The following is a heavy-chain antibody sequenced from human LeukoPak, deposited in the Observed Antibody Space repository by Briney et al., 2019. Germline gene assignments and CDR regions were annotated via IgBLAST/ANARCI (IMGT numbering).Heavy chain of an antibody. D-gene: IGHD3-3*01. CDR3: AREDYYDFWSGYYSPY. Sequence: SETLSLTCTVSGGSISSSSYYWGWIRQPPGKGLEWIGSIYYSGSTYYNPSLKSRVTISVDTSKNQFSLKLSSVTAADTAVYYCAREDYYDFWSGYYSPYWGQGTLVTVSS. J-gene: IGHJ4*02. CDR2: IYYSGST. V-gene: IGHV4-39*07. CDR1: GGSISSSSYY.